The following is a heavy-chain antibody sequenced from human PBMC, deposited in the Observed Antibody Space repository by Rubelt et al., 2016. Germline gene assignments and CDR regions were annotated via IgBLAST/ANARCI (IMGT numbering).Heavy chain of an antibody. Sequence: QVQLVQSGAEVKKPGASVKVSCKASGYTFTGYYMHWVRQAPGQGLEWVGWIKPNSGGTNYAQKCQGWGPRTRDRSISTAYMGLSRLRSDDTAVYYCARDDSPYYYDSSGYYDYWGQGTLVTVSS. CDR1: GYTFTGYY. CDR2: IKPNSGGT. D-gene: IGHD3-22*01. J-gene: IGHJ4*02. V-gene: IGHV1-2*04. CDR3: ARDDSPYYYDSSGYYDY.